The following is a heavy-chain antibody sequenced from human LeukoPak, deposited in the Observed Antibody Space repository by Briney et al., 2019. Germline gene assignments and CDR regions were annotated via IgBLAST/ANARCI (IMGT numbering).Heavy chain of an antibody. J-gene: IGHJ5*02. D-gene: IGHD2-2*02. CDR3: ARGGYCSSTSCYRNWFDP. CDR2: ISAYNGNT. V-gene: IGHV1-18*01. CDR1: GYTFTSYG. Sequence: GASVKVSCKASGYTFTSYGISWVRQAPGQGLEWMGWISAYNGNTNYAQKLQGRVTMTTDTSTSTAYMELRSLRSDDTAVYYCARGGYCSSTSCYRNWFDPWGQGTLVTVSS.